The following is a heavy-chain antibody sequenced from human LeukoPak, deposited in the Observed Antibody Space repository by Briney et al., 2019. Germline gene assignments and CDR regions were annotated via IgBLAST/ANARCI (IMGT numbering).Heavy chain of an antibody. CDR2: TSYDGSNK. Sequence: GTSLRLSCAASGFTFSSYEMHWVRQAPGKGLEWVAATSYDGSNKYYADSVKGRFTISRDNSKNTLYLQMNSLRAEDTAVYYCAKDGVYYDSSGYYFDYWGQGTLVTVSS. J-gene: IGHJ4*02. V-gene: IGHV3-30*04. CDR3: AKDGVYYDSSGYYFDY. CDR1: GFTFSSYE. D-gene: IGHD3-22*01.